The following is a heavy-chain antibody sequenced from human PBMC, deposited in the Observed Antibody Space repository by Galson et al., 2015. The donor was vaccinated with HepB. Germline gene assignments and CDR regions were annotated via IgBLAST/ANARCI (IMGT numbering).Heavy chain of an antibody. D-gene: IGHD4-17*01. CDR1: GFTFSNYD. Sequence: SLRLSCAASGFTFSNYDMNWVRQAPGKGLQWVSYISRSNSSIYYADSVKGRFTISRDNAKNSLYLQMSSLRDEDTAVYYCARDFIEGGLYGDYSTDAFDIWGQGTLVTVSS. J-gene: IGHJ3*02. CDR3: ARDFIEGGLYGDYSTDAFDI. V-gene: IGHV3-48*02. CDR2: ISRSNSSI.